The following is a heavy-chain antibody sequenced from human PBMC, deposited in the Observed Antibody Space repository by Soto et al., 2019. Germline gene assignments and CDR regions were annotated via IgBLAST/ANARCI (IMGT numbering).Heavy chain of an antibody. CDR1: GGSLKSGSYS. V-gene: IGHV4-61*01. CDR3: ARDFAYFDS. Sequence: SETLSITSSVSGGSLKSGSYSWSWIRQPPGKGLEWIGYVYHTGRTSYNASLKSRVSISMDTSKNQFSLNLDSVTAADTAVSFCARDFAYFDSWGQGTLVSVSS. J-gene: IGHJ4*02. D-gene: IGHD3-3*01. CDR2: VYHTGRT.